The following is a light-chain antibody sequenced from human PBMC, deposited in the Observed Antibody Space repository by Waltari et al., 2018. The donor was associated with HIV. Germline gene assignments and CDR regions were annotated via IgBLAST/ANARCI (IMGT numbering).Light chain of an antibody. Sequence: QSALTQPASVSGSPGQSITISCTGTRSDVGGYNYVSWYQHHPGKAPNLVIYEVSNRPSGVSNRFFGFKAANTASLTISGLQAEDEGDYYCSSYTSSRTWVFGGGTKLTVL. CDR2: EVS. CDR1: RSDVGGYNY. V-gene: IGLV2-14*01. CDR3: SSYTSSRTWV. J-gene: IGLJ3*02.